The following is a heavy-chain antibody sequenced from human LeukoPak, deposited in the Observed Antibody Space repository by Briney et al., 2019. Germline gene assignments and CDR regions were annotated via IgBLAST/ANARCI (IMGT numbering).Heavy chain of an antibody. V-gene: IGHV3-21*01. CDR3: ARAPLRFLEWLPDY. D-gene: IGHD3-3*01. CDR1: GFTFSSYS. J-gene: IGHJ4*02. Sequence: GGSLRLSCAASGFTFSSYSMNWVRQAPGKGLEWVSSISSSSSYIYYADSVKGRFTISRDNAKNSLYLQMNSLRAEDTAVYYCARAPLRFLEWLPDYWGQGTLVTVSS. CDR2: ISSSSSYI.